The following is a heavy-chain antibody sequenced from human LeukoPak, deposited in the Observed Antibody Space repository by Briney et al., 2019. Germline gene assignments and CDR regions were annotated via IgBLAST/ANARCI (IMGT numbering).Heavy chain of an antibody. D-gene: IGHD6-6*01. CDR3: ARSQNPLIAALGGSWFDP. CDR1: GYTFTSYY. CDR2: INPSGGST. Sequence: ASVTVSCKASGYTFTSYYMHWVRQAPGQGLEWMGIINPSGGSTSYAQKFQGRVTMTRDTSTSTVYMGLSSLRSEDTAVYYCARSQNPLIAALGGSWFDPWGQGTLVTVSS. J-gene: IGHJ5*02. V-gene: IGHV1-46*01.